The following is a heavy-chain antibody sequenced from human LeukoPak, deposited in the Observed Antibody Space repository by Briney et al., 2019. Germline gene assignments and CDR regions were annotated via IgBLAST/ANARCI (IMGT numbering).Heavy chain of an antibody. D-gene: IGHD2-21*01. J-gene: IGHJ4*02. CDR1: GGSISSYY. V-gene: IGHV4-59*01. CDR2: IYYSGST. Sequence: SETLSLTCTVSGGSISSYYWSWIRQPPGKGLEGIGYIYYSGSTNYNPSLKSRVTISVDTSKNQFSLKLSSVTAADTAVYYCARVTGEEGFDYWGQGTLVTVSS. CDR3: ARVTGEEGFDY.